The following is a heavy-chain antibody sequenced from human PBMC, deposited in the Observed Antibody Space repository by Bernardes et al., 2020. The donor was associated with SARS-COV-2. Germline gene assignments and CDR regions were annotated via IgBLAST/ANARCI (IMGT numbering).Heavy chain of an antibody. CDR3: ARGVGILYNNHYYFYYMDV. D-gene: IGHD2-8*01. V-gene: IGHV4-59*01. CDR2: IYYSGST. Sequence: SETLSLTCTVSGDSITSFYWNWIRQTPGKGLEWIGNIYYSGSTNYNPSLKSRVTISMDTSKNQFSLELSSVTAADTAVYYCARGVGILYNNHYYFYYMDVWGKGTTVTVSS. CDR1: GDSITSFY. J-gene: IGHJ6*03.